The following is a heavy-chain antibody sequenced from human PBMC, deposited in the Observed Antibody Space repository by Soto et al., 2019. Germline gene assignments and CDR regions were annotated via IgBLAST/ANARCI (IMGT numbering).Heavy chain of an antibody. J-gene: IGHJ4*02. CDR3: VGGQYYFDY. CDR2: ISYDGSNK. CDR1: GFPFTTYG. V-gene: IGHV3-30*03. Sequence: ESGGGVVQPGRSLRLSCAASGFPFTTYGMHWVREGPGKGLEWVAVISYDGSNKYYADSVKGPFTISRDNSKNTLYLQMNSLRPEDTALYYCVGGQYYFDYRGQGTLVTVSS. D-gene: IGHD3-10*01.